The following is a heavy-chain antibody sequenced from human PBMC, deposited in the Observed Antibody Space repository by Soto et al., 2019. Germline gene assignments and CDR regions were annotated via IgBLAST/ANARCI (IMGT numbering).Heavy chain of an antibody. V-gene: IGHV4-34*01. CDR3: ARFGGRGYLY. CDR2: INHSGST. CDR1: GGSFSGYY. J-gene: IGHJ4*02. Sequence: SETLSLTCAVYGGSFSGYYWIWIRQPPGKGLEWIGEINHSGSTNYNPSLKSRVTISVDTSKNQFSLKLNSVTAADTAVYYCARFGGRGYLYWGQGTLVTVSS. D-gene: IGHD5-18*01.